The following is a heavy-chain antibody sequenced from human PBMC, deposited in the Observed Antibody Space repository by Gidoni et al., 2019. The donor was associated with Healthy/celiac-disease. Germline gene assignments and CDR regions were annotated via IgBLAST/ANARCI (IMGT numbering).Heavy chain of an antibody. D-gene: IGHD6-6*01. V-gene: IGHV4-59*01. J-gene: IGHJ6*04. CDR1: GGSISRYY. CDR2: IYYSGST. CDR3: ARITSSSYYYYYYGMDV. Sequence: QVQLQESGPGLVKPSETLSLTCTVSGGSISRYYCSWIRPPPGKGLEWIGYIYYSGSTNYNPSLKSRVTISVDTSKNQFSLKLSSVTAADTAVYYCARITSSSYYYYYYGMDVWGKGTTVTVSS.